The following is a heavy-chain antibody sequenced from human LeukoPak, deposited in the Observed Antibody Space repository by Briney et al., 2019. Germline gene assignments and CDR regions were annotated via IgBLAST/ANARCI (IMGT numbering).Heavy chain of an antibody. CDR1: GFTFNTYS. D-gene: IGHD2-15*01. J-gene: IGHJ6*03. V-gene: IGHV3-21*01. Sequence: PGGSLRLSWAASGFTFNTYSMSWVRQAPGKGLESVSIISRTSESIFYADSVKGRFTISRDNAKNSLYLQMNSLRAEDTAVYYCARVATDYYYYYMDVWGKGTTVTVSS. CDR3: ARVATDYYYYYMDV. CDR2: ISRTSESI.